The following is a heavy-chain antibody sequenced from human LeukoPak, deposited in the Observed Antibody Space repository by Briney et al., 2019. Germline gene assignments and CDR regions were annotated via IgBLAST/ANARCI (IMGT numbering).Heavy chain of an antibody. Sequence: SVKVSCKASGGTFSSYAISWVRQAPGQGLEWMGGTIPIFGTANYAQKFQGRVTITTDECTSTAYMELSSLRSEDTAVYYCASSGRYSSSWRPWYYYYYMDVWGKGTTVTVSS. CDR1: GGTFSSYA. D-gene: IGHD6-13*01. J-gene: IGHJ6*03. CDR3: ASSGRYSSSWRPWYYYYYMDV. CDR2: TIPIFGTA. V-gene: IGHV1-69*05.